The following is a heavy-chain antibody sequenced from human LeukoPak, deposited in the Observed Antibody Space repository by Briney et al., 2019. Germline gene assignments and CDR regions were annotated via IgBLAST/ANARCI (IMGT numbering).Heavy chain of an antibody. Sequence: SVKVSCKASGGTFSSYAISWVRQAPGQGLEWMGGIIPIFGTANYAQKFQGRVTITTDKSTSTAYMELSRLRSEDTAVYYCASTGSSGYYYFDYWGQGTLVTVSS. CDR3: ASTGSSGYYYFDY. V-gene: IGHV1-69*05. CDR2: IIPIFGTA. J-gene: IGHJ4*02. D-gene: IGHD3-22*01. CDR1: GGTFSSYA.